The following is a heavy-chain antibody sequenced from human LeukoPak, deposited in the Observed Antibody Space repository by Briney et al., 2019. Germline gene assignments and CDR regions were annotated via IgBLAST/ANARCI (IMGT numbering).Heavy chain of an antibody. Sequence: RPGGSLRLSCAASGFVFSTYGMHWVRQAPGKGLEWVAVISYDGSTKYYADSVKGRFTISRDNSKNSLYLQMNSLRAEDTAVYYCARDREGIRRGAYYFDYWGQGTLVTVSS. D-gene: IGHD3-10*01. CDR1: GFVFSTYG. CDR3: ARDREGIRRGAYYFDY. J-gene: IGHJ4*02. V-gene: IGHV3-30*03. CDR2: ISYDGSTK.